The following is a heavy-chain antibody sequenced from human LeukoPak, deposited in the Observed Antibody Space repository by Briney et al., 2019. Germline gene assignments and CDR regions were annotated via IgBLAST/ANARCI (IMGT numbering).Heavy chain of an antibody. CDR1: GYTFTGYY. CDR3: ARESHIVATTYFDY. V-gene: IGHV1-2*04. D-gene: IGHD5-12*01. J-gene: IGHJ4*02. Sequence: ASVKVSCKASGYTFTGYYMNWVRQAPGQGLEWMGWINPNSGGTNYAQKFQGWVTMTRDTSISTAYMELSRPRSDDTAVYYCARESHIVATTYFDYWGQGTMVTVSS. CDR2: INPNSGGT.